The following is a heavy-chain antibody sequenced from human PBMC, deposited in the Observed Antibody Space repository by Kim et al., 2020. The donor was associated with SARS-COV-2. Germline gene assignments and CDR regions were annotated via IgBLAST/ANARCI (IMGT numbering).Heavy chain of an antibody. D-gene: IGHD2-15*01. Sequence: ASVKVSCKVSGYTLTELSMHWVRQAPGKGLEWMGGFDPEDGETIYAQKFQGRVTMTEDTSTDTAYIELSSLRSEDTAVYYCATPSLQYCSGGSCPPDYYGMDVWGQGTTVTVSS. CDR1: GYTLTELS. CDR2: FDPEDGET. J-gene: IGHJ6*02. V-gene: IGHV1-24*01. CDR3: ATPSLQYCSGGSCPPDYYGMDV.